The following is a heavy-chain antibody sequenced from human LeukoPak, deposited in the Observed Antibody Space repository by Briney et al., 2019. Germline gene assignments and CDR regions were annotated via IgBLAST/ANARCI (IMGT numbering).Heavy chain of an antibody. Sequence: PGGSLRLSCAASGFTFTNYAMSWVRQAPGKGLEWVSSISGSGGDTYYADSVKGRFTISRDSSMNTLYLQLNSLRAEDTAVYYCARDARSGSQYDYFDYWGQGTLVTVSS. CDR2: ISGSGGDT. V-gene: IGHV3-23*01. D-gene: IGHD1-26*01. J-gene: IGHJ4*02. CDR3: ARDARSGSQYDYFDY. CDR1: GFTFTNYA.